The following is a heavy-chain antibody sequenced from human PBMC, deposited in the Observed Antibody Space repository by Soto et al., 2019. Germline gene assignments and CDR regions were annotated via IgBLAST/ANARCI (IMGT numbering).Heavy chain of an antibody. CDR1: GSTFPSNS. Sequence: TVKFACTASGSTFPSNSMHWMRRTPVQELEWMGIINPSGGSTSYAQKFQGRVTMTRDTSTSTVYMELSSLRSEATAVYYCASIGAFDSYVGPDAFDIWGEGTMV. D-gene: IGHD3-10*02. CDR3: ASIGAFDSYVGPDAFDI. J-gene: IGHJ3*02. V-gene: IGHV1-46*01. CDR2: INPSGGST.